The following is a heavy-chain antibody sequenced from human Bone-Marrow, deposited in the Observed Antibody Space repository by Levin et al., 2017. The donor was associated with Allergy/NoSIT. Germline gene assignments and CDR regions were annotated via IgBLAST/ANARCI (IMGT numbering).Heavy chain of an antibody. Sequence: GGSLRLSCAASGFTFDDYAMHWVRQAPGKGLEWVSGISWNSGSIGYADSVKGRFTISRDNAKNSLYLQMNSLRAEDTALYYCACSSWSGYWGQGTLVTVSS. J-gene: IGHJ4*02. CDR2: ISWNSGSI. V-gene: IGHV3-9*01. CDR3: ACSSWSGY. D-gene: IGHD6-13*01. CDR1: GFTFDDYA.